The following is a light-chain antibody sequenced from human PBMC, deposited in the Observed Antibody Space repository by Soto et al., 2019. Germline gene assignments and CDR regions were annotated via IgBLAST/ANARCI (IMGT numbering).Light chain of an antibody. V-gene: IGKV1-5*01. J-gene: IGKJ4*01. Sequence: DIQVTQSPSSVSASVGDRVTITCRASQGLVSWLAWYQQKPGKAPKLLIYDASSLESGVPSRFSGSGSGTEFTLTISSLQPDDFATYYCQQYNSYPLTFGGGTKVEIK. CDR3: QQYNSYPLT. CDR1: QGLVSW. CDR2: DAS.